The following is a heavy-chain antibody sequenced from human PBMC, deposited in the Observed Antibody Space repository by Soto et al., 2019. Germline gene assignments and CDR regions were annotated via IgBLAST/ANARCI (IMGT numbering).Heavy chain of an antibody. Sequence: EVQLVESGGGLVQPGGSLRLSCAASGFTVSNYWMHWVRQAPGKGPVWVSRINTDGSTTNYADSVKGRFTISRDNAKNTLYLQTNSLGAEDTAVYYCARDLGGYASHWGQGTLVTVSS. D-gene: IGHD3-16*01. J-gene: IGHJ4*02. CDR2: INTDGSTT. CDR1: GFTVSNYW. CDR3: ARDLGGYASH. V-gene: IGHV3-74*01.